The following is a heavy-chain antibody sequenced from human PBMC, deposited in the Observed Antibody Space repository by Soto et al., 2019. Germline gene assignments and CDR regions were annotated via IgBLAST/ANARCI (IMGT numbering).Heavy chain of an antibody. D-gene: IGHD3-22*01. V-gene: IGHV1-46*03. J-gene: IGHJ6*02. CDR1: GYTFTSYY. CDR2: INPSGGST. Sequence: ASVKVSSKASGYTFTSYYMHWVRQAPGQGLEWMGIINPSGGSTSYAQKFQGRVTMTRDTSTSTVYMELSSLRSEDTAVYYCARAPCPHSSGYYYYYYGMDVWGQGTTVTVSS. CDR3: ARAPCPHSSGYYYYYYGMDV.